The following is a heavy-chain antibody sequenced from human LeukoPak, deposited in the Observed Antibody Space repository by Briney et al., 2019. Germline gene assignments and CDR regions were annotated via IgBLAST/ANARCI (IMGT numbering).Heavy chain of an antibody. CDR1: GGTFSSYA. V-gene: IGHV1-69*13. Sequence: SVKVSCKASGGTFSSYAISWVRQAPGQGLEWMGGIIPIFGTANYAQKFQGRVTITADESTSTAYMEQSSLRSEDTAVYYCARNVDTAMGEVPYYFDYWGQGTLVTVSS. D-gene: IGHD5-18*01. CDR3: ARNVDTAMGEVPYYFDY. J-gene: IGHJ4*02. CDR2: IIPIFGTA.